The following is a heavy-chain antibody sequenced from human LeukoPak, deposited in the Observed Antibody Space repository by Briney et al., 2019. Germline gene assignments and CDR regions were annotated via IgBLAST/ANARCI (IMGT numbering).Heavy chain of an antibody. CDR3: ARDKVNGAMTRSLFHY. CDR2: INQDGSEK. CDR1: GFTFSTYW. J-gene: IGHJ4*02. D-gene: IGHD4-17*01. Sequence: GGSLRLSCSASGFTFSTYWMSWVRQGPGKGLEWVAHINQDGSEKNYVDSVKGRFIISRDNAQNSLYLQIDSLTDEDPAVYYCARDKVNGAMTRSLFHYWGQGTLVTVSS. V-gene: IGHV3-7*01.